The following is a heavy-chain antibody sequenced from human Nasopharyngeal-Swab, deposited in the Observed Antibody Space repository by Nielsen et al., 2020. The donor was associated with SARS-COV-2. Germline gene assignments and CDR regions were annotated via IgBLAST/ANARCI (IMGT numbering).Heavy chain of an antibody. D-gene: IGHD3-10*01. CDR2: IYYSGST. Sequence: SGPTLVKPTETLTLTCTVSGFSLSNARMGVSWIRQPPGKGLEWIGYIYYSGSTNYNPSLKSRVTISVDTSKNQFSLKLSSVTAADTAAYYCARVMSYYGSGSHLLYYYYYMDVWGKGTTVTVSS. V-gene: IGHV4-61*01. J-gene: IGHJ6*03. CDR1: GFSLSNARMG. CDR3: ARVMSYYGSGSHLLYYYYYMDV.